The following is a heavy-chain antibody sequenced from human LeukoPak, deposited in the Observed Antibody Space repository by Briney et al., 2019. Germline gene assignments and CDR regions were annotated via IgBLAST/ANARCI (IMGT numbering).Heavy chain of an antibody. CDR2: IRYEGSNK. D-gene: IGHD3-22*01. CDR1: GFTFSSYG. V-gene: IGHV3-30*02. J-gene: IGHJ4*02. Sequence: GGSLRLSCAASGFTFSSYGMHWGRQAPGKGLEGVAVIRYEGSNKYYADSVKGRFTISRDNSKNTLYQQMDRLSAEDTAVYYCATDPPVGYDSSGFPVPSQEGYFDSWGQGTLVTVSS. CDR3: ATDPPVGYDSSGFPVPSQEGYFDS.